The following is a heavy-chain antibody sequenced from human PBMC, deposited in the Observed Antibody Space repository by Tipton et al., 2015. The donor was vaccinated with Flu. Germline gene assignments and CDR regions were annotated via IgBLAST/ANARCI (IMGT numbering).Heavy chain of an antibody. V-gene: IGHV3-48*03. CDR1: GFTFSSYE. CDR2: ISSSGSTI. J-gene: IGHJ4*02. CDR3: AREKPWDLMVYAPQGIIDY. D-gene: IGHD2-8*01. Sequence: SLRLSCAASGFTFSSYEMNWVRQAPGKGLEWVSYISSSGSTIYYADSVKGRFTISRDNAKNSLYLQMNSLRAEDTAVYYCAREKPWDLMVYAPQGIIDYWGQGTLVTVSS.